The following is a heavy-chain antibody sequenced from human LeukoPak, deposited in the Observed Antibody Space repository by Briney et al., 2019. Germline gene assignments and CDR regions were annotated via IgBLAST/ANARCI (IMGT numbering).Heavy chain of an antibody. CDR1: GGSISSGGYY. V-gene: IGHV4-31*03. CDR2: IYYSGST. J-gene: IGHJ4*02. Sequence: SQTLSLTCTVSGGSISSGGYYWSWIRQHPGKGLEWIGYIYYSGSTYYNPSLKSRVTISVDTSKNQFSLKLSSVTAAGTAVYYCARGDYDSSGYPYFDYWGQGTLVTVSS. CDR3: ARGDYDSSGYPYFDY. D-gene: IGHD3-22*01.